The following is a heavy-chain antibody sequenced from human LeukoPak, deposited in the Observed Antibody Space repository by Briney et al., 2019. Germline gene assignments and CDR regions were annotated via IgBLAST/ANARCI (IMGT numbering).Heavy chain of an antibody. J-gene: IGHJ1*01. CDR2: IKQDRSEK. CDR3: AKDDDWGRYKH. V-gene: IGHV3-7*01. CDR1: GFTFTNYW. Sequence: GGSLRLSCAASGFTFTNYWMSWVRQAPGKGLELVANIKQDRSEKYYVDSVKGRFTISRDNAKNSLYLQMNSLRAEDTAVYYCAKDDDWGRYKHWGQGTLVTVSS. D-gene: IGHD3-16*01.